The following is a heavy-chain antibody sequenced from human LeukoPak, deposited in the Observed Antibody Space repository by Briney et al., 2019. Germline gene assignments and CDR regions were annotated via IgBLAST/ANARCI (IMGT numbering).Heavy chain of an antibody. J-gene: IGHJ4*02. CDR1: GFTFSSYA. CDR3: SKDRDVTMFGVVIIRARDY. D-gene: IGHD3-3*01. CDR2: ISGSDGST. Sequence: GGSLRLSCAASGFTFSSYAMSWVRQAPGKGLEWFSAISGSDGSTYYADSVKGRFTISRDNSKSTLYLQMNSLRAEDTAVYYCSKDRDVTMFGVVIIRARDYWGQGTLVTVSS. V-gene: IGHV3-23*01.